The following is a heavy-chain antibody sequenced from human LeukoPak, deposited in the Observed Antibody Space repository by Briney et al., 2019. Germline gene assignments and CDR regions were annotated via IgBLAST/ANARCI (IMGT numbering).Heavy chain of an antibody. CDR1: GGSFSGYY. CDR2: INHSGST. D-gene: IGHD5-18*01. Sequence: PSETLSLTCAVYGGSFSGYYWSWIRQPPGKGLEWIGEINHSGSTNYNPSLKSRVTISVDTSKNQFSLKLSSVTAADTAVYYCASGGYSYGLEAFDIWGQGTMVTVSS. V-gene: IGHV4-34*01. J-gene: IGHJ3*02. CDR3: ASGGYSYGLEAFDI.